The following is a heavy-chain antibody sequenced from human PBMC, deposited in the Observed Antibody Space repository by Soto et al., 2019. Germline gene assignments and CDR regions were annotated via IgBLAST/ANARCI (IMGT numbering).Heavy chain of an antibody. CDR3: ANYNYYDASGPS. CDR1: GFTFSSYA. Sequence: EVQLLESGGGLVQPGGSLRHSCAASGFTFSSYAMSWVRQAPGKGLEWVSAISGSGGNTYYADSVKGRFTISRDNSKNTLYLQLNSLTAEDTSVYYCANYNYYDASGPSWGQVTLVTVSS. D-gene: IGHD3-22*01. V-gene: IGHV3-23*01. CDR2: ISGSGGNT. J-gene: IGHJ5*02.